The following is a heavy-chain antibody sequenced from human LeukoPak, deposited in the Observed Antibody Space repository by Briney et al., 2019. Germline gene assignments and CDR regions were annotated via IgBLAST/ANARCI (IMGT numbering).Heavy chain of an antibody. V-gene: IGHV3-7*01. D-gene: IGHD2-15*01. CDR1: GFTFSSYW. CDR3: TRWARYCSGGSCYSWFDP. CDR2: MKLDGSVE. Sequence: GGSLRLSCAASGFTFSSYWMSWVRQAPGKGLEWVANMKLDGSVEYYVDSVKGRFTISRDNAKNSLYLQMNSLRVDGTAVYYCTRWARYCSGGSCYSWFDPWGQGTLVTVSS. J-gene: IGHJ5*02.